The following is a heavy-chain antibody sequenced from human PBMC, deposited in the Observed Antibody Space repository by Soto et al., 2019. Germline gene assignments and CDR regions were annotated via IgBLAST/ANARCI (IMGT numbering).Heavy chain of an antibody. V-gene: IGHV4-30-2*03. Sequence: LSLTCDMSGYTYSISTYSWSWIRQPPEKALQWIGSIYYSGSTYNNPSLRSRVSMSIDTSKDQFSLKLKSVTAADTALYFCAIQRTSVVTQAYFDVWGPGSLVTVSS. CDR3: AIQRTSVVTQAYFDV. CDR1: GYTYSISTYS. D-gene: IGHD2-21*02. J-gene: IGHJ4*02. CDR2: IYYSGST.